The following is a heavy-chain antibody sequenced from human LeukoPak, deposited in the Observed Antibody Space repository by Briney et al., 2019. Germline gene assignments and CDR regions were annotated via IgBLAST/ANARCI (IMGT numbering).Heavy chain of an antibody. CDR3: ARHRGASSTYGMDV. Sequence: GESLKISCKGSGYNFNNYWIGWVRPMPGKGLEWMGIIWPGDSDTKYSPSFQGQVTISVDKSISTTYLQWSSLKASDTAIYYCARHRGASSTYGMDVWGQGTTVTVSS. V-gene: IGHV5-51*01. CDR1: GYNFNNYW. D-gene: IGHD4/OR15-4a*01. CDR2: IWPGDSDT. J-gene: IGHJ6*02.